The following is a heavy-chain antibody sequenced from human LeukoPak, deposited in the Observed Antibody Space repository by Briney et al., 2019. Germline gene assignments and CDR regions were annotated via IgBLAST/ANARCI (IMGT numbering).Heavy chain of an antibody. J-gene: IGHJ4*02. CDR1: GGSISSYY. CDR3: ARSGPYGLYSNYDY. D-gene: IGHD4-11*01. Sequence: SETLSLTCTVSGGSISSYYWSWIRQPPGKGLEWIGYIYHSGSTYYNPSLKSRVTISVDTSKNQFSLKLSSVTAADTAVYYCARSGPYGLYSNYDYWGQGTLVTVSS. V-gene: IGHV4-59*08. CDR2: IYHSGST.